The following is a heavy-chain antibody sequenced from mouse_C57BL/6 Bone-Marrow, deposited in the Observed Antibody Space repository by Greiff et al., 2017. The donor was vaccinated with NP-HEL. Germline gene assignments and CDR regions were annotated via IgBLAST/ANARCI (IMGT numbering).Heavy chain of an antibody. D-gene: IGHD2-4*01. CDR1: GFSFNTYA. Sequence: EVKLVESGGGLVQPKGSLKLSCAASGFSFNTYAMNWVRQAPGKGLEWVARIRSKSNNYATYYADSVKDRFTISRDDSESMLYLQMNNLKTEDTAMYYCVRLSRLRYFDVWGTGTTVTVSA. V-gene: IGHV10-1*01. J-gene: IGHJ1*03. CDR3: VRLSRLRYFDV. CDR2: IRSKSNNYAT.